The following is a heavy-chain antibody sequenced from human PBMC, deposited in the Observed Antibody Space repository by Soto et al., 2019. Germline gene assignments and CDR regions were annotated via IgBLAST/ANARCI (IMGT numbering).Heavy chain of an antibody. V-gene: IGHV3-23*01. J-gene: IGHJ4*02. D-gene: IGHD3-22*01. CDR1: GLTFTNYA. CDR2: VSASGDRT. CDR3: AKGDDTIGPLGNY. Sequence: GGSLRLSCAASGLTFTNYAMSWVRQAPGKGLEWVSGVSASGDRTYYADSVKGRFTISRDNSKSILSLQMNSLRAEDTALYFCAKGDDTIGPLGNYWGQGTLVTVSS.